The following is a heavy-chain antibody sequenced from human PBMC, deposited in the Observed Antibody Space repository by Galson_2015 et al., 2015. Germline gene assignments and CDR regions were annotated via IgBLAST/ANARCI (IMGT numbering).Heavy chain of an antibody. CDR2: ITPLFGTP. CDR3: ARASQDCSRATCPYNY. J-gene: IGHJ4*02. CDR1: GGSFSTYA. V-gene: IGHV1-69*06. Sequence: SVKVSCKASGGSFSTYAINWVRQAPGQGLEWMGGITPLFGTPNYAQKFQGRVTITADKSTNTGYMEVNSLRSEDTAVYYCARASQDCSRATCPYNYWGQGTLVTVSS. D-gene: IGHD2-15*01.